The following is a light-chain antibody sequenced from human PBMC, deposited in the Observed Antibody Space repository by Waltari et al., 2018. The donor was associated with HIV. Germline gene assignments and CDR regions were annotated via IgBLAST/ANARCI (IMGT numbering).Light chain of an antibody. Sequence: QSALTQPPSASGSPGQSVAISRTGTRRALGAYNFVSWYQQQPGSAPKLIIFEVTKRPTGVPDRFSGSKSGNTASLTVSGLLPEDDADYYCSSYAGSNRFVVFGGGTRLTVL. V-gene: IGLV2-8*01. J-gene: IGLJ2*01. CDR2: EVT. CDR1: RRALGAYNF. CDR3: SSYAGSNRFVV.